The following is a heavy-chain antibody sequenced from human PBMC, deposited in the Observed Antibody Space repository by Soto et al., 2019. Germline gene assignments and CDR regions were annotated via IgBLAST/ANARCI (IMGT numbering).Heavy chain of an antibody. CDR2: IYYSGST. D-gene: IGHD1-26*01. CDR3: ARRTVGATLAFDI. J-gene: IGHJ3*02. V-gene: IGHV4-39*01. CDR1: GGSISSSSYY. Sequence: TLSLTCTVSGGSISSSSYYWGWIRQPPGKGLEWIGSIYYSGSTHYNPSLKSRVTISVDTSKNQFSLKLSSVTAADTAVYYCARRTVGATLAFDIWGQGTMVTVSS.